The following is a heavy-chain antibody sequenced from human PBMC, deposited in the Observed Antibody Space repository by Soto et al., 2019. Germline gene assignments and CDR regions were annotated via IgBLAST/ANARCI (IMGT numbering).Heavy chain of an antibody. J-gene: IGHJ4*02. CDR3: AHRVLRTVFGLVTTTATYFDF. CDR1: GFSLTTSGVG. Sequence: QITLNESGPTQVKPRQTLTLTCTFSGFSLTTSGVGVGWIHQSPGKAPEWLALIYWDDDKRYSPSLKSRLTITKDTSKNPVVLTMADLDPADTATYYCAHRVLRTVFGLVTTTATYFDFWGQGTPVAVSS. D-gene: IGHD3-3*01. CDR2: IYWDDDK. V-gene: IGHV2-5*02.